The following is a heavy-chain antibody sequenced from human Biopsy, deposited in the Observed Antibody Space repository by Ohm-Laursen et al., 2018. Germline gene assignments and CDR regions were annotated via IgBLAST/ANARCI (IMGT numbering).Heavy chain of an antibody. CDR3: AHVIYFDSSAYYFDS. Sequence: TQTLTLTCSFSGFSLSTIGVGVGWIRQPPGKALEWLANIYWNGDKRSSPSLRSRLTITNDTSKNQVVLTLINMDPMDTATYYCAHVIYFDSSAYYFDSWGQGTLVTVSS. CDR1: GFSLSTIGVG. CDR2: IYWNGDK. J-gene: IGHJ4*02. V-gene: IGHV2-5*01. D-gene: IGHD3-22*01.